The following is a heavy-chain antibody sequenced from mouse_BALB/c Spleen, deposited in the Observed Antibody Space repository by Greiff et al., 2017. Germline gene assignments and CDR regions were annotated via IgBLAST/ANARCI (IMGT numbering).Heavy chain of an antibody. D-gene: IGHD2-1*01. Sequence: EVQLVESGGGLVKPGGSLKLSCAASGFTFSSYAMSWVRQTPEKRLEWVATISSGGSYTYYPDSVKGRFTISRDNAKNTLYLQMSSLRSEDTAMYYCARLDGNYVIFDYWGQGTTLTVSS. V-gene: IGHV5-9-3*01. CDR2: ISSGGSYT. CDR3: ARLDGNYVIFDY. CDR1: GFTFSSYA. J-gene: IGHJ2*01.